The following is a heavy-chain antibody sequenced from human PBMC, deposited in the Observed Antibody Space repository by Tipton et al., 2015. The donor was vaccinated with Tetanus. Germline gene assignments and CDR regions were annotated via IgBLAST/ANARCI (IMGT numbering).Heavy chain of an antibody. D-gene: IGHD3-22*01. V-gene: IGHV4-4*02. J-gene: IGHJ4*02. CDR2: IYHSGST. CDR1: GGSISSSNW. CDR3: AVLPYDSSGYRDY. Sequence: TLSLTCAVSGGSISSSNWWSWVRQPPGKGLEWIGEIYHSGSTNYNPSLKSRVTISVDKSKNQFSLKLSSVTAADTAVYYCAVLPYDSSGYRDYWGQGTLVTVSS.